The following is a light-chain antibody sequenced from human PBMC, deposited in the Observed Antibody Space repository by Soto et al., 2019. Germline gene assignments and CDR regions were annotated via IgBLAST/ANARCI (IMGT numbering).Light chain of an antibody. CDR1: RSLLYSSNHKNY. CDR3: QQYYGTPLT. CDR2: WAS. J-gene: IGKJ4*01. Sequence: DIVLTPSPDSLSVSLGERATIDCKSSRSLLYSSNHKNYLAWYQHKPGQPPRLLINWASARESGVPDRFSGAGSGTDFTLTISSLQAEDVAVYFCQQYYGTPLTFGGGTKVEIK. V-gene: IGKV4-1*01.